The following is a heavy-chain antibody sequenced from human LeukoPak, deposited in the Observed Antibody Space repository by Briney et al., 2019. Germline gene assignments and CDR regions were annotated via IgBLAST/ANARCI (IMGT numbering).Heavy chain of an antibody. CDR1: GGSISSISYY. V-gene: IGHV4-39*07. J-gene: IGHJ4*02. D-gene: IGHD3-3*01. CDR2: INHSGST. Sequence: SETLSLTCTISGGSISSISYYWGWIRQPPGTGLEWIGEINHSGSTNYNPSLKSRVTISVDTSKNQFSLKLSSVTAADTAVYYCARGPYYDFWSGYYVSFDYWGQGTLVTVSS. CDR3: ARGPYYDFWSGYYVSFDY.